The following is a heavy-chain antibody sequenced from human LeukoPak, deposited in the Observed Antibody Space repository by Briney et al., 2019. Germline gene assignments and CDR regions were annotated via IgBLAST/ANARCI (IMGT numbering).Heavy chain of an antibody. CDR1: GFTFSNNW. CDR2: INPDGRRT. J-gene: IGHJ6*03. CDR3: AREVEEVPTAMGVYYYYFMDV. Sequence: PGGSLRLSCAASGFTFSNNWMHWVRQAPGKGLVWVSRINPDGRRTDCADSVKGRFTISRDNAKNTLYLQMNSLRVEDTAVYYCAREVEEVPTAMGVYYYYFMDVWGKGTTVTVSS. V-gene: IGHV3-74*01. D-gene: IGHD2-2*01.